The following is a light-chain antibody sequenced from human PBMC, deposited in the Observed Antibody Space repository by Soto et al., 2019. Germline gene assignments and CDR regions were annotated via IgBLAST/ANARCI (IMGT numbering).Light chain of an antibody. CDR2: DAS. CDR1: QSVSNY. V-gene: IGKV3-11*01. CDR3: QQRGNWPFT. J-gene: IGKJ3*01. Sequence: EIVLTQSPGTLSLSPGERATLSCRASQSVSNYVAWYQQKPGQAPRLLIYDASNRAVGIPARFSGSGSGTGFPLTISSPEPGDFAGYYCQQRGNWPFTFGPGTKVDIK.